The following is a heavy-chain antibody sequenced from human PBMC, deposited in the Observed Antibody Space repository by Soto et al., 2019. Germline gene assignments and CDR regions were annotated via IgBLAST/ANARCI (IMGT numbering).Heavy chain of an antibody. V-gene: IGHV4-39*01. J-gene: IGHJ5*02. CDR2: THYSGNT. D-gene: IGHD6-13*01. CDR3: ARSSSSWFSHPNWFDP. CDR1: GGSISNSDGYY. Sequence: SETLSLTCTVSGGSISNSDGYYWAWIRQPPGKGLLWIGNTHYSGNTCYHPSLKSRVTISVDTSKNQFSLKLSSVTAADTAVYYCARSSSSWFSHPNWFDPWGQGTLVTVSS.